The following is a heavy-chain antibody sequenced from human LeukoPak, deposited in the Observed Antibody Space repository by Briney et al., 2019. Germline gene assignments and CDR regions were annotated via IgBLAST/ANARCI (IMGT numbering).Heavy chain of an antibody. Sequence: SETLSLTCTVSGGSISSYFWGWIRQPPGKGLEWIGNMDYSGSTYYNPSLKSRVTISVETSNNQFSLKLTSVTAADTAVYYCAPVRVSTFCFDYWGQGTLVTVSS. CDR3: APVRVSTFCFDY. V-gene: IGHV4-39*01. CDR1: GGSISSYF. J-gene: IGHJ4*02. D-gene: IGHD6-6*01. CDR2: MDYSGST.